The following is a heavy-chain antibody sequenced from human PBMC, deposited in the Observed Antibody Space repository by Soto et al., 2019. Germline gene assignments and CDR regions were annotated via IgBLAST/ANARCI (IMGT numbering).Heavy chain of an antibody. CDR2: ISGSGGST. CDR3: AKGVAAAGTPFDY. Sequence: GGSLRLSCAASGFTFSSYAMSWVRQAPGKGLEWVSAISGSGGSTYYTDSVKGRFTISRDNSKNTLYLQMNSLRAEDTSVYYCAKGVAAAGTPFDYWGQGTLVTVSS. D-gene: IGHD6-13*01. CDR1: GFTFSSYA. J-gene: IGHJ4*02. V-gene: IGHV3-23*01.